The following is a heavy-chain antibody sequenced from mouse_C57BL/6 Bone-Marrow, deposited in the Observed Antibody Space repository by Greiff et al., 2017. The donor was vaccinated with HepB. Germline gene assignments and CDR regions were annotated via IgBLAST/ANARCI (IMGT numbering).Heavy chain of an antibody. Sequence: VQLQQSGAELVRPGASVKLSCTASGFNIKDDYMHWVKQRPEQGLEWIGWIAPENDDTEYASKFQGKATITADTSSNTAYLQLSSLTSEDTAVYYCTTYDYPWFAYWGQGTLVTVSA. V-gene: IGHV14-4*01. CDR1: GFNIKDDY. CDR3: TTYDYPWFAY. CDR2: IAPENDDT. J-gene: IGHJ3*01. D-gene: IGHD2-4*01.